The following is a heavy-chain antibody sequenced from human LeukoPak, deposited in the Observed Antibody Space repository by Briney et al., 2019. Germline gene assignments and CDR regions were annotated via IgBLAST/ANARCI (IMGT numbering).Heavy chain of an antibody. V-gene: IGHV4-30-2*01. D-gene: IGHD1-26*01. CDR3: ARGKPSGSYDY. CDR1: SGSLNSGGFS. J-gene: IGHJ4*02. Sequence: SETLALTCTVSSGSLNSGGFSWSWIRQPPGKGLEWIGYISQSGSTYYNPSLKSRVTISVDTSKNQFSLKLSSVTAADTAVYCCARGKPSGSYDYWGQGTLVTVSS. CDR2: ISQSGST.